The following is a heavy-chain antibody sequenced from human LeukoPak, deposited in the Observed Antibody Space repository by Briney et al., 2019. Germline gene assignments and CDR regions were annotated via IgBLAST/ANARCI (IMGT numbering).Heavy chain of an antibody. D-gene: IGHD3-16*01. J-gene: IGHJ1*01. CDR2: ISGSGGST. CDR1: GFTFSSYA. Sequence: GGSLRLSCAASGFTFSSYAMSWVRQAPGKGLEWVSAISGSGGSTYSADSVKGRFTISRDNSKNTLYLQMSSLGAEDTAVYFCAKDDAWGRYQDWGQGTLVTVSS. V-gene: IGHV3-23*01. CDR3: AKDDAWGRYQD.